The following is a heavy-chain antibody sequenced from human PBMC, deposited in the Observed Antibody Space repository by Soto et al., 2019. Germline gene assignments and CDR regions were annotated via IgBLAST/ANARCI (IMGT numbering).Heavy chain of an antibody. D-gene: IGHD1-1*01. CDR1: GSTFSSYA. CDR3: ASSMEGVQGFPD. V-gene: IGHV1-69*13. Sequence: SLKVSCKASGSTFSSYAISWVRQAPGQGLEWMGRIIPIFGTANYAQKFQGRVTITAYESTSTAYMELSSLRSEDTAVYYCASSMEGVQGFPDWGQGTLVTVSS. CDR2: IIPIFGTA. J-gene: IGHJ4*02.